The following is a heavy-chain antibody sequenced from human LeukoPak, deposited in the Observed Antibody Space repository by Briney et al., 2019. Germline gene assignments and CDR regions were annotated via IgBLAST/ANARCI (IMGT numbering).Heavy chain of an antibody. CDR1: GYTFTGYY. CDR3: ARSSSWYSGAFDI. J-gene: IGHJ3*02. Sequence: ASVKVSCKASGYTFTGYYMHWVRQAPGQGLEWMGWINPNSGGTNYAQKFQGWVTMTRDTSISTAYMELSRLRSDDTAVYYCARSSSWYSGAFDIWGQGTMVTVSS. D-gene: IGHD6-13*01. V-gene: IGHV1-2*04. CDR2: INPNSGGT.